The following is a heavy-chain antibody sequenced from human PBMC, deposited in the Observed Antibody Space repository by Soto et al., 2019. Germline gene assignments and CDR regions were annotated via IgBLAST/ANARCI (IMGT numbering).Heavy chain of an antibody. J-gene: IGHJ3*02. CDR1: VYTFTGHY. CDR2: INPNSVGT. V-gene: IGHV1-2*02. D-gene: IGHD3-10*01. Sequence: ASVKVSCKGSVYTFTGHYIHWVRQAPGQGLEGMGWINPNSVGTNYAQKFHGSGTTTIDTSISTAYTDMNTLSSDDTALHSCARAPIVRAAPAFDNSSQGTMVTVSS. CDR3: ARAPIVRAAPAFDN.